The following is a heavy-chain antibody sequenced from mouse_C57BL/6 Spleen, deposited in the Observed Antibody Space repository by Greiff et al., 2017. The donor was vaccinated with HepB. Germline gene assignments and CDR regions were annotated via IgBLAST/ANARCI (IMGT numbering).Heavy chain of an antibody. D-gene: IGHD1-1*01. CDR2: ISYDGSN. CDR1: GYSITSGYY. J-gene: IGHJ2*01. V-gene: IGHV3-6*01. Sequence: EVQLQQSGPGLVKPSQSLSLTCSVTGYSITSGYYWNWIRQFPGNKLEWMGYISYDGSNNYNPSLKNRISITRDTSKNQFFLKLNSVTTEDTATYYCARDRDYGSSYVYFDYWGQGTTLTVSS. CDR3: ARDRDYGSSYVYFDY.